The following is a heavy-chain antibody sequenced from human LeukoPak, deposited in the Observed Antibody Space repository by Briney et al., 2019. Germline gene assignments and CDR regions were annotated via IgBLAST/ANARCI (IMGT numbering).Heavy chain of an antibody. V-gene: IGHV1-2*02. D-gene: IGHD2-15*01. Sequence: ASVTVSCKASGGTFSSYAISWVRQAPGQGLEWMAWINPNTGATKYAQRFQGRVTVTRDTSISTAYMDLSGLKSDDTAVYYCARGYCTGGSCSVVDAWGQGTLVSISS. CDR1: GGTFSSYA. CDR3: ARGYCTGGSCSVVDA. J-gene: IGHJ5*02. CDR2: INPNTGAT.